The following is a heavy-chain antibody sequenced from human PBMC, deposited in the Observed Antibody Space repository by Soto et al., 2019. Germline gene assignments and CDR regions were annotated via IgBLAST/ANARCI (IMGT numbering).Heavy chain of an antibody. V-gene: IGHV1-69*13. Sequence: SVTVSCAASGGTFISYAINWGRQAPGQGLEWMGGIIPVFGTANYAQKSQGRVTITADESTRTAYMELSSLRSEDTAVYYCAREPGSNSHSWFDPWGQGTLVNV. CDR1: GGTFISYA. D-gene: IGHD4-4*01. CDR3: AREPGSNSHSWFDP. J-gene: IGHJ5*02. CDR2: IIPVFGTA.